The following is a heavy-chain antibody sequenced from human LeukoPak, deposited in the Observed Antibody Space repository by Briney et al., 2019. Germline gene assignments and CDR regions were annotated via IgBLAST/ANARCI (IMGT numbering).Heavy chain of an antibody. J-gene: IGHJ4*02. V-gene: IGHV4-38-2*02. CDR3: ARIGYSGWYYFDY. CDR2: IYYSGST. Sequence: SETLSLTCNVSGYSISSGYYWGWIRQPPAKGLEWIGSIYYSGSTYYNPSLKSRVTISVDTSKNQFSLKLSSVTAADTAVYYCARIGYSGWYYFDYWGQGTLVTVSS. CDR1: GYSISSGYY. D-gene: IGHD5-12*01.